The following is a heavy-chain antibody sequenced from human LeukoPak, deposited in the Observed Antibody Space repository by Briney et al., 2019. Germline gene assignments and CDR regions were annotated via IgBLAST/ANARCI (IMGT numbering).Heavy chain of an antibody. CDR1: GFTFSSYA. CDR2: ISGSGGST. D-gene: IGHD4-11*01. CDR3: AKDRSGDYSEYFDY. V-gene: IGHV3-23*01. Sequence: PGGSLRLSCAASGFTFSSYAMSWVRQAPGKGLEWVSDISGSGGSTYYADSVKGRFTISTDNSKNTLYLQMNSLRAEDTAVYFCAKDRSGDYSEYFDYWGQGTLVTVSS. J-gene: IGHJ4*02.